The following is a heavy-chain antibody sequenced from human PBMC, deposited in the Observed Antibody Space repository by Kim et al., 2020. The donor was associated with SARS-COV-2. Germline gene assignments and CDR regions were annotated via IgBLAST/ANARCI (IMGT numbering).Heavy chain of an antibody. CDR1: GFTFSSYS. CDR3: ARDKAPPAYYDSSGYYYFDY. V-gene: IGHV3-21*01. D-gene: IGHD3-22*01. CDR2: ISSSSSYI. J-gene: IGHJ4*02. Sequence: GGSLRLSCAASGFTFSSYSMNWVRQAPGKGLEWVSSISSSSSYIYYADSVKGRFTISRDNTKNSLYLQMNSLRAEDTAVYYCARDKAPPAYYDSSGYYYFDYWGQGTLVTVSS.